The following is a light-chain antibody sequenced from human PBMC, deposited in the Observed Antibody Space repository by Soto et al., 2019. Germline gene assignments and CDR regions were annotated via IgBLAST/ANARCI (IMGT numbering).Light chain of an antibody. Sequence: QSVLIQSPSASASLGASVKLTCTLSSGHSNYAIAWHQQQPEKGPRFLMKLNSDGSHSKGDGIPDRFSGSSSGAERYLTISTLQSEDEADYYCQTWVTGIHIFGGGTKLTVL. CDR3: QTWVTGIHI. CDR1: SGHSNYA. CDR2: LNSDGSH. J-gene: IGLJ2*01. V-gene: IGLV4-69*01.